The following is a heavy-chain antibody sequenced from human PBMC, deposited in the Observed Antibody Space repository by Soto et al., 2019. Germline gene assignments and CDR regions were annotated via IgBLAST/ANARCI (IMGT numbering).Heavy chain of an antibody. CDR3: ARGGYYYDSSAYYRPFDY. V-gene: IGHV1-8*01. J-gene: IGHJ4*02. CDR1: GYTFTSYD. D-gene: IGHD3-22*01. CDR2: MNPNSGNT. Sequence: QVQLVQSGAEVKKPGASVKVSCKASGYTFTSYDINWVRQATGQGLEWMGWMNPNSGNTGYAQKFQGRVTMTRSTSISTAYMELSSLRSEATAVYYCARGGYYYDSSAYYRPFDYWGQGTLVTVSS.